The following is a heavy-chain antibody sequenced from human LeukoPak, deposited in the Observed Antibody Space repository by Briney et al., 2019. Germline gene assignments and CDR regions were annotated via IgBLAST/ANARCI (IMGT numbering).Heavy chain of an antibody. CDR1: GYSFTSYW. CDR2: IYPGDSDT. V-gene: IGHV5-51*01. Sequence: GESLKISCKGSGYSFTSYWIGWVRQMPGKGLEWMGIIYPGDSDTRYSPSFQGQVTISADKSISTAYLQWSSLKASDTAMYYCASQSSWKLRFLEGSWFDPWGQGTLVTVSS. D-gene: IGHD3-3*01. CDR3: ASQSSWKLRFLEGSWFDP. J-gene: IGHJ5*02.